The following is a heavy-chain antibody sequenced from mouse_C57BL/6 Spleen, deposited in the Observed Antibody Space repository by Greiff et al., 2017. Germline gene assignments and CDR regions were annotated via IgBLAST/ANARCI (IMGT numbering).Heavy chain of an antibody. D-gene: IGHD1-1*01. J-gene: IGHJ2*01. Sequence: QVQLQQPGAGLVRPGTSVTLSCKASGYTFTSYWMHWVKQRPGKGLEWIGVIDPSDSYTNYNQKFKGKATLTVDTAYSTAYMQLSSLTSEDSAVYYCASEYYYGSRYYFDYWGQGTTLTVSS. CDR3: ASEYYYGSRYYFDY. V-gene: IGHV1-59*01. CDR1: GYTFTSYW. CDR2: IDPSDSYT.